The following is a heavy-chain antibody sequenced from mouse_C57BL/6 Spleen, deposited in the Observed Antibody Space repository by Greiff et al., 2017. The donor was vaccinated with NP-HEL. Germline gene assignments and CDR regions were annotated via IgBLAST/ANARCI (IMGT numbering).Heavy chain of an antibody. CDR2: IDPSDSYT. CDR1: GYTFTSYW. Sequence: QVQLQQPGAELVMPGASVKLSCKASGYTFTSYWMHWVKQRPGQGLEWIGEIDPSDSYTNYNQKFKGKSTLTVDKSSSTAYMQLSSLTSEDSAVYYCARDDGYYDDYWGQGTTLTVSS. D-gene: IGHD2-3*01. J-gene: IGHJ2*01. V-gene: IGHV1-69*01. CDR3: ARDDGYYDDY.